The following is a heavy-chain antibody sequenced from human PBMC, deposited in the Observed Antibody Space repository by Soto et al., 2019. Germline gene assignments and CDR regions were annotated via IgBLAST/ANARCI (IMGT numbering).Heavy chain of an antibody. V-gene: IGHV3-74*01. J-gene: IGHJ4*03. CDR1: GFSFSIYW. CDR3: ARDFGAVGATAVYDI. D-gene: IGHD1-26*01. Sequence: GGSLRLSCAASGFSFSIYWMHWVRQAPGKGLVWVSRINGDGSDTSYGDSVKGRFTTSRDNAKNTLYLQMNSLGAEDPAAYSSARDFGAVGATAVYDIWGQGTLVTVSS. CDR2: INGDGSDT.